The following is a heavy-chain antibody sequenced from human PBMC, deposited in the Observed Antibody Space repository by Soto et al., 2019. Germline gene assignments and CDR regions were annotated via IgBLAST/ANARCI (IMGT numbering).Heavy chain of an antibody. CDR1: RGTFSSYT. Sequence: QVQLVQSGAEVKKPGSSVKVSCKASRGTFSSYTISWVRQAPGQGLEWMGRIIPILGIANYAQKFQGRVTITADKSTSIAYIELSCLRSEDTAVYYCARSLISDGPSPGIAVAVTDYCGQGTLVTVSS. J-gene: IGHJ4*02. CDR2: IIPILGIA. CDR3: ARSLISDGPSPGIAVAVTDY. V-gene: IGHV1-69*02. D-gene: IGHD6-19*01.